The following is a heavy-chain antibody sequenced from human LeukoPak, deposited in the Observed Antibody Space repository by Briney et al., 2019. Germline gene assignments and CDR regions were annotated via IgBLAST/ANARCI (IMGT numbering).Heavy chain of an antibody. CDR1: GFTFSDFH. Sequence: GGSLRLSCTASGFTFSDFHMSRIRQAPGKGLEWVSHISGSGYAIHHPGSVKGRFTISRDNAKNSLYLQMNSLRVEESAVYYCARLSGTYSRGGDHWGQGTLATVSS. CDR3: ARLSGTYSRGGDH. CDR2: ISGSGYAI. D-gene: IGHD1-26*01. V-gene: IGHV3-11*01. J-gene: IGHJ4*02.